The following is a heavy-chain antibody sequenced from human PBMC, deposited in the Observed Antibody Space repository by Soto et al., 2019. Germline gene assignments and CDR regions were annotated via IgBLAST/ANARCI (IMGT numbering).Heavy chain of an antibody. CDR3: ARVLGVVAAAYYYYYGMDV. V-gene: IGHV3-33*01. Sequence: GGSLRLSCSASGFTFSSYGIHWVRQAPGKPLPWVGLIWYDGSNKYHADSVKGRFTTSRENSKNTLYLKMNSLRAEDTAVYYCARVLGVVAAAYYYYYGMDVCGQGPTVTVSS. CDR2: IWYDGSNK. D-gene: IGHD2-15*01. J-gene: IGHJ6*02. CDR1: GFTFSSYG.